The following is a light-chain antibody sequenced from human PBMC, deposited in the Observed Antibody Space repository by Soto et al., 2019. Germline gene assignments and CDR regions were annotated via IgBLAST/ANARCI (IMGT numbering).Light chain of an antibody. CDR1: QSVNSY. J-gene: IGKJ4*01. CDR2: DAS. CDR3: QQRKSRLT. V-gene: IGKV3-11*01. Sequence: IVLTQSPATLSLSPGERATLSCRASQSVNSYLAWYQQRPGQAPRLLIYDASNRPPGIPARFSGSGSGTDFTLTISSLEPEDFAVYYCQQRKSRLTFGGGTRVEIK.